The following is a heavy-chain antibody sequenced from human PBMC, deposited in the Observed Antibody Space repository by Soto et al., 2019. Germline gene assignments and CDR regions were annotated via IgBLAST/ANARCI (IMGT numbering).Heavy chain of an antibody. CDR2: INSDGSST. CDR1: GFTFSSYW. CDR3: ASITTSNRGYYYYGMDV. V-gene: IGHV3-74*01. J-gene: IGHJ6*02. Sequence: GGSLRLSCAASGFTFSSYWMHWVRQAPGKGLVWVSRINSDGSSTSYADSVKGRFTISRDNAKNTLYLQMSSLRAEDTAVYYCASITTSNRGYYYYGMDVWGQGTTVTVSS. D-gene: IGHD3-22*01.